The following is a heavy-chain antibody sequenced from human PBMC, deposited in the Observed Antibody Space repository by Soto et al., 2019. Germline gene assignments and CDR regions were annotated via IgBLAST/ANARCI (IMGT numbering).Heavy chain of an antibody. CDR2: IFPDDSDV. CDR3: AKLPPRAQSLVRYYFAY. Sequence: GESLKISCKASGFTFTDYWIAWLRQMPGKGLEWMGIIFPDDSDVKYSTSFQGQVIISADRSITTAYLQMSSLKASDTAIYYCAKLPPRAQSLVRYYFAYWGQGTPVPGSS. V-gene: IGHV5-51*01. J-gene: IGHJ4*02. CDR1: GFTFTDYW. D-gene: IGHD3-10*01.